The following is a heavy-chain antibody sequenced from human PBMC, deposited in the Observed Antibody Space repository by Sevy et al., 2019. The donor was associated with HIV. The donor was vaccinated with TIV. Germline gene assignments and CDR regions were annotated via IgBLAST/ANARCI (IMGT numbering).Heavy chain of an antibody. Sequence: SETLSLTCTVSGGSISSSTYYWGWIRQPPGKGLEWIGNIYYSGSTYYNPSLKSRVTISVDTSKNQFSLKLSSVTAADTAVYYCARLFGELAPYDSSGYYNYWGQGTLVTVSS. CDR1: GGSISSSTYY. CDR2: IYYSGST. D-gene: IGHD3-22*01. CDR3: ARLFGELAPYDSSGYYNY. J-gene: IGHJ4*02. V-gene: IGHV4-39*01.